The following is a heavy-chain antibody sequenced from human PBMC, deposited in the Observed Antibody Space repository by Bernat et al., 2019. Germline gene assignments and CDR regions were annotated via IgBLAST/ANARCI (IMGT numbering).Heavy chain of an antibody. CDR3: AREQDTAMVCDYYYYGMDV. V-gene: IGHV1-69*04. D-gene: IGHD5-18*01. Sequence: QVQLVQSGAEVKKPGSSVKVSCKASGGTFSSYAISWVRQAPGQGLEWMGRIIPILGIANYAQKFQGRVTITADKSTSTAYMELSSLRSEDTAVYYCAREQDTAMVCDYYYYGMDVWGQGTTVTVSS. CDR2: IIPILGIA. J-gene: IGHJ6*02. CDR1: GGTFSSYA.